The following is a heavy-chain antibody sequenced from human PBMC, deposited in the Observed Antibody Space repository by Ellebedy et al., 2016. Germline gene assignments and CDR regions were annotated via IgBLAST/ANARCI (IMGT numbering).Heavy chain of an antibody. CDR3: ARGRVVPAATGLNWFNP. Sequence: SETLSLXCAVYGGSFSGYYWSWIRQPPGKGLEWIGEINHSGSTNYNPSLKGRVTISVDTSKNQFSLKLSSVTAADTAVYYCARGRVVPAATGLNWFNPWGQGTLVTVSS. D-gene: IGHD2-2*01. J-gene: IGHJ5*02. CDR1: GGSFSGYY. CDR2: INHSGST. V-gene: IGHV4-34*01.